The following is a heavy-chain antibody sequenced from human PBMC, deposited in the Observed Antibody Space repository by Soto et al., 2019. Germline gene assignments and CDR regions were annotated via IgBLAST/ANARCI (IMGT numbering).Heavy chain of an antibody. CDR2: ISRGGDIT. CDR3: AKARGGGSDWGFDY. V-gene: IGHV3-23*01. CDR1: GFTFTSYA. D-gene: IGHD6-19*01. J-gene: IGHJ4*02. Sequence: EVQVLESGGGLVQPGGSLRLSCAASGFTFTSYAMNWVRQAPGKGLEWVSAISRGGDITYYADSVKGRFTISRDNSKNTLYLQMNSMRADDTAVYYCAKARGGGSDWGFDYWGQGTLVTVSS.